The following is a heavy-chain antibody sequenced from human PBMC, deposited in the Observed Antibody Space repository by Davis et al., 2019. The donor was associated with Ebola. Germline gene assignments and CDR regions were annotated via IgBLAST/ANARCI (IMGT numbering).Heavy chain of an antibody. D-gene: IGHD6-19*01. V-gene: IGHV3-73*01. J-gene: IGHJ3*02. CDR3: TRRVGSSGLYGPGAFDI. Sequence: GESLKISCAASGFTFSGSAMHWVRQASGKGLEWVGRIRSKANSYATAYAASVKGRFTISRDDSKNTAYLQMNSLKTEDTAVYYCTRRVGSSGLYGPGAFDIWGQGTMVTVSS. CDR1: GFTFSGSA. CDR2: IRSKANSYAT.